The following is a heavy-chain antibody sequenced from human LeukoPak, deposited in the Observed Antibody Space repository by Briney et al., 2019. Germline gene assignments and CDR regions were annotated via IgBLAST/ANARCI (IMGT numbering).Heavy chain of an antibody. CDR1: GFTVSSYW. Sequence: PGGSLRLSCAASGFTVSSYWMSWFRQAPGKRLEWVANIKQDGSEKYYVDSVKGRFTISRDNAKNSLYLQMNRLRAEDTAVYYCARDYHYYDSSGMPFDYRGQGTLVTVSS. CDR2: IKQDGSEK. J-gene: IGHJ4*02. D-gene: IGHD3-22*01. CDR3: ARDYHYYDSSGMPFDY. V-gene: IGHV3-7*01.